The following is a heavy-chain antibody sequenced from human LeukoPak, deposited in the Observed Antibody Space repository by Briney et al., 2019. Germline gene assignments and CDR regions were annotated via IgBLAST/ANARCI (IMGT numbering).Heavy chain of an antibody. J-gene: IGHJ4*02. D-gene: IGHD3-16*02. Sequence: PGGSLRLSCAASGFTFDDYGMSWVRQAPGKGLEWVSGVNWNGISTGYADSVKGRFTISRDNAKNSLFLQMNSLRAEDTALYHCGRERYYLGGVIVTRPNPLDYWGQGTLVTGSS. V-gene: IGHV3-20*01. CDR3: GRERYYLGGVIVTRPNPLDY. CDR1: GFTFDDYG. CDR2: VNWNGIST.